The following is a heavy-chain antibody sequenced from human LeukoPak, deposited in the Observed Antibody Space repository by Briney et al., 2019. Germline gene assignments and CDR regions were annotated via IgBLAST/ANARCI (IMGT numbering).Heavy chain of an antibody. Sequence: SEALSDTCTVSGGSISSYYWSWMRQPTGKGLEWVGYIYYSGNTNYNPSLKSRVTISVDTSKDQFSLKLSSVTAADTAVYYSARGGYSYGYLNWFDPWGQGTLVTVSS. D-gene: IGHD5-18*01. CDR1: GGSISSYY. CDR3: ARGGYSYGYLNWFDP. J-gene: IGHJ5*02. V-gene: IGHV4-59*01. CDR2: IYYSGNT.